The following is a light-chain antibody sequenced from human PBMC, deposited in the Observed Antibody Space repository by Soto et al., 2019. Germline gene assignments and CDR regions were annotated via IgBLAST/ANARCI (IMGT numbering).Light chain of an antibody. V-gene: IGKV3-11*01. Sequence: EVVLTQSPATLSLSPGERATLSCRASQSVSRFLAWYQQKPGQAPRLLIFDASTRATGIPARFSASGSGTDFTLTISSLESEDSAVYYCQQRSDWPITFGQGTRLDI. J-gene: IGKJ5*01. CDR2: DAS. CDR3: QQRSDWPIT. CDR1: QSVSRF.